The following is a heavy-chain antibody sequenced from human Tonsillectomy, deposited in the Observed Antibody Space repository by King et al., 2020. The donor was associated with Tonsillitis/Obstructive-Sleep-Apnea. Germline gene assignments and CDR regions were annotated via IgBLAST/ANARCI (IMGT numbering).Heavy chain of an antibody. CDR3: AKAGRGGGRQIYYYYYMDV. V-gene: IGHV3-23*04. Sequence: DVQLVESGGGLVQPGGSLRLSCEASGFTFSIFAMIWVRQAPGKGLEWVSVMSGSGGNTHYADSVKGRFTISRDNSKNTLYLQMNSLTAEDTAVYYCAKAGRGGGRQIYYYYYMDVWGKGTTVTVAS. J-gene: IGHJ6*03. CDR1: GFTFSIFA. CDR2: MSGSGGNT. D-gene: IGHD3-10*01.